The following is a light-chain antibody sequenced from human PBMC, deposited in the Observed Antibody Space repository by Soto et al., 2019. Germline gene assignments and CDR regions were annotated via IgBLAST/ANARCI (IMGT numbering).Light chain of an antibody. Sequence: TAALGNSVAIGGRTSKSISSWLAWYQQKPGKAPTLLIYDASSLESGVPSRFSGSETTTDFILLRSRQHRDDAATYYNHHYHSHSSTFGQGTKVDIK. J-gene: IGKJ1*01. V-gene: IGKV1-5*01. CDR2: DAS. CDR3: HHYHSHSST. CDR1: KSISSW.